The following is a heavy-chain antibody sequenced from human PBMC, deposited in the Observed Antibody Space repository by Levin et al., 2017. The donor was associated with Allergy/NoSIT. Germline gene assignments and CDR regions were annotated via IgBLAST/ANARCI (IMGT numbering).Heavy chain of an antibody. J-gene: IGHJ3*02. V-gene: IGHV4-34*01. CDR2: INHRGYT. CDR3: AGFSLRYGTFDI. Sequence: SETLSLTCAVYGGSFGGYYWSWLRQPPGKGLEWIGEINHRGYTAYNPSLKSRATISVDTSRNQFSVKLNSVTAADTAVYYCAGFSLRYGTFDIWGQGTMVTVSS. D-gene: IGHD4-17*01. CDR1: GGSFGGYY.